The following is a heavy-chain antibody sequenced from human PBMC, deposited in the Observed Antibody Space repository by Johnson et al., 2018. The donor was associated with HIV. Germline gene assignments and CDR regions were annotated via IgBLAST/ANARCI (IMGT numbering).Heavy chain of an antibody. CDR1: GFSFDSHA. CDR3: AREISRYYYDYAAFDL. CDR2: ISYSGSST. D-gene: IGHD3-22*01. J-gene: IGHJ3*01. Sequence: VQLVESGGGLVQPGGSLRLSCAASGFSFDSHAINWVRQAPGKGLHWVSAISYSGSSTYYADSVKGRFTISRDNSRITVYLHMINLRADDTALYYCAREISRYYYDYAAFDLWGQGTTVTVSS. V-gene: IGHV3-23*04.